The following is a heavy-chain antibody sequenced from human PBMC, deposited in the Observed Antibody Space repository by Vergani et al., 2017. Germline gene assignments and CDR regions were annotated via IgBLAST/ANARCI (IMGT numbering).Heavy chain of an antibody. CDR2: IYSGGST. Sequence: EVQLVESGGGLVQPGGSLRLSCAASGFTVSSNYMSWVRQAPGKGLEWVSVIYSGGSTYYADSVKGRFTISRDNSKNTLYLQMNSLRAEDTAVYYCARDTXGYSYGYTDHLTQFRNWYFDLWGRGTLVTVSS. CDR3: ARDTXGYSYGYTDHLTQFRNWYFDL. J-gene: IGHJ2*01. D-gene: IGHD5-18*01. V-gene: IGHV3-66*01. CDR1: GFTVSSNY.